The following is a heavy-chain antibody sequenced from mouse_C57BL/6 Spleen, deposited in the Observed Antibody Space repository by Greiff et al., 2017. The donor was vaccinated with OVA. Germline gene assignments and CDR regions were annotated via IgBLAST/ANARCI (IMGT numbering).Heavy chain of an antibody. CDR1: GYTFTSYW. D-gene: IGHD1-1*01. J-gene: IGHJ1*03. CDR2: IDPSDIET. CDR3: ARMDYDSSYEYFDV. Sequence: QVQLQQPGAELVRPGSSVKLSCKASGYTFTSYWMHWVKQRPIQGLEWIGNIDPSDIETHYNQKFKDKATLTVDKSSITAYMQLSSVTTEDSAVYYCARMDYDSSYEYFDVWGTGTTVTVSS. V-gene: IGHV1-52*01.